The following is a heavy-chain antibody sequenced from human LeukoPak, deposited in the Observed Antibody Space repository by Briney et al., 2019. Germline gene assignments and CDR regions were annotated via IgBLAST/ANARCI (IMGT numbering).Heavy chain of an antibody. CDR3: ARDYNFDY. J-gene: IGHJ4*02. CDR1: GFTFSRYD. CDR2: IHSGGNTI. V-gene: IGHV3-48*03. Sequence: TGGSLRLSCVASGFTFSRYDMNWVRLAPGKGLEWVSYIHSGGNTIYYADSVEGRFTISRDFAKNSLYLQMNSLRAEDTAVYYCARDYNFDYWGQGTLVTVSS.